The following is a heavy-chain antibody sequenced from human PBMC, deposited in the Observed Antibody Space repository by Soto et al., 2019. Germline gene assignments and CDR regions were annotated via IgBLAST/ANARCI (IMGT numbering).Heavy chain of an antibody. D-gene: IGHD6-19*01. CDR3: ARMIYSSGWYFDY. V-gene: IGHV2-70*12. CDR2: IDWDDDK. Sequence: SGPTLVNPTQTLTLTCTFSGFSLTTTGMCVGWIRQPPGKALEWLALIDWDDDKFYSPSLKTRLTISRDTSKNQVVLSMTNMDPVDTGTDYCARMIYSSGWYFDYWGQGTLVTVSS. J-gene: IGHJ4*02. CDR1: GFSLTTTGMC.